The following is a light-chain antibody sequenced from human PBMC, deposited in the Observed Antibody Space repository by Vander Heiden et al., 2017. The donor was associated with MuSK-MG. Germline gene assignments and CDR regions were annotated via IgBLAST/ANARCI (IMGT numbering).Light chain of an antibody. J-gene: IGKJ2*01. CDR3: QQDGTSPYT. Sequence: EIVLTQSPGTLSLSPGESATLSCRASQSVGRNFLAWYQQKPGQAPRLLIYEASSRATGIPDRFSGSGSGTDFALTISRLEPEDFAVYYCQQDGTSPYTFGQGTKLEIK. CDR1: QSVGRNF. CDR2: EAS. V-gene: IGKV3-20*01.